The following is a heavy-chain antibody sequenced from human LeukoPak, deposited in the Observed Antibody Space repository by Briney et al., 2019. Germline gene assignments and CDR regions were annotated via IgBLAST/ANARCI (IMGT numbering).Heavy chain of an antibody. Sequence: GGSLRLSCAASGFTFRSYGMNWVRQAPGKGLEWVSYITSSGSTIYYADSVKGRFTISRDNAKTSPYLQMNSLRAEDTAVYYCASEFIVGATFDYWGQGTLVTVSS. CDR3: ASEFIVGATFDY. CDR2: ITSSGSTI. J-gene: IGHJ4*02. CDR1: GFTFRSYG. V-gene: IGHV3-48*03. D-gene: IGHD1-26*01.